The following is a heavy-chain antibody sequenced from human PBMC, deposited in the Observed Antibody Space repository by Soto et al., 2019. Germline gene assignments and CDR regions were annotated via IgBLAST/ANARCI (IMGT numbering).Heavy chain of an antibody. CDR3: ARDGDGYGDAFDI. CDR2: LHSDGRT. Sequence: EVQLVESGGALIQPGGSLRLSCAVSGFTVSGSFMNWVRQAPGKGLEWVSVLHSDGRTYYADSVKGRFTISRDYYKTTLYLQMNSLRVEDTAVYYCARDGDGYGDAFDIWGQGTMVTVSS. CDR1: GFTVSGSF. D-gene: IGHD5-12*01. V-gene: IGHV3-53*01. J-gene: IGHJ3*02.